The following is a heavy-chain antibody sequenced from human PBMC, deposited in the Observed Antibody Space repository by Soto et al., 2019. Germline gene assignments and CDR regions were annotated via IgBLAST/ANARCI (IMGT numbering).Heavy chain of an antibody. CDR3: ATSFRYSSGLYSFDY. V-gene: IGHV3-66*01. CDR2: IYSGGST. Sequence: EVQLVESGGGLVQPGGSLRLSCAASGFTVSSNYMNWVRQAPGKGLEWVSIIYSGGSTYYADSVKGRFTISRDNSKNTLFRQMNSLRADDTAVYYCATSFRYSSGLYSFDYWGQGTLVTVSS. D-gene: IGHD6-19*01. CDR1: GFTVSSNY. J-gene: IGHJ4*02.